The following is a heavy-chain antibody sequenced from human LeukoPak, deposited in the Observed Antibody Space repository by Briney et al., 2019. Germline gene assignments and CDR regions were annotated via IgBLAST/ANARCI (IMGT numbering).Heavy chain of an antibody. CDR2: ISSSGSTI. Sequence: GGSLRLSCAASGFTFSSYEMNWVRQAPGKGLEWVSYISSSGSTIYYADSVKGRFTISRDNAKNSLYLQMNSLRAEDTAVYYCARGHRGVVTAYGYWGQGTLVTVSS. CDR1: GFTFSSYE. CDR3: ARGHRGVVTAYGY. D-gene: IGHD2-21*02. J-gene: IGHJ4*02. V-gene: IGHV3-48*03.